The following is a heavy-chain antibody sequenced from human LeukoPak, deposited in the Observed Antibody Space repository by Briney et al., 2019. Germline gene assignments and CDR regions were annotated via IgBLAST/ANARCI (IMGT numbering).Heavy chain of an antibody. CDR2: MNPNSGAT. V-gene: IGHV1-8*01. CDR1: GYTFTSYD. Sequence: ASVKVSCKASGYTFTSYDFNWLRQATGQGPEWMGWMNPNSGATGYAQKFQGRVTMTRSASINTAYMELTNLRSEDTAVYYCARTPGMVVVKTFYCMDVWGQGTTVTVSS. CDR3: ARTPGMVVVKTFYCMDV. J-gene: IGHJ6*02. D-gene: IGHD3-22*01.